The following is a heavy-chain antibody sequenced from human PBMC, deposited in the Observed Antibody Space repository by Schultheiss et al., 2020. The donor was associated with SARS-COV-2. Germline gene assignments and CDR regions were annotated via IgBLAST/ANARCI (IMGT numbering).Heavy chain of an antibody. Sequence: SETLSLTCTVSGGSISSYYWSWIRQPPGKGLEWIGYIYHSGSTYYNPSLKSRVTISVDRSKNQFSLKLSSVTAADTAVYYCARDSRGSQFDYWGQGTLVTVSS. CDR3: ARDSRGSQFDY. V-gene: IGHV4-59*12. D-gene: IGHD3-10*01. J-gene: IGHJ4*02. CDR2: IYHSGST. CDR1: GGSISSYY.